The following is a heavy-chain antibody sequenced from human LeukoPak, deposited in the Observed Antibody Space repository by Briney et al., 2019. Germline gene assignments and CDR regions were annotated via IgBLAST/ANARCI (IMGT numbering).Heavy chain of an antibody. CDR3: ARSPWWQRAFDI. Sequence: GESLKVSCKASGYTFTSYDINWVRQATGQGLEWMGWMNPNSGNTGYAQKFQGRVTMTRNTSISTAYMELSSLRSEDTAVYYCARSPWWQRAFDIWGQGTMVTVSS. V-gene: IGHV1-8*01. CDR2: MNPNSGNT. D-gene: IGHD2-15*01. CDR1: GYTFTSYD. J-gene: IGHJ3*02.